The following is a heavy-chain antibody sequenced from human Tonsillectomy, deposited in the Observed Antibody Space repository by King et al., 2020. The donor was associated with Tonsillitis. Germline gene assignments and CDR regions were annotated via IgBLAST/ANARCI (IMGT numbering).Heavy chain of an antibody. Sequence: VQLVESGGGLIQPGGSLRLSCAASGFTVSSNYMSWVRQAPGKGLEWVSVIFSGGSTYYADSVKGRFTISRDNSKNTLYLQMNSLRAEDTAVYYCARSPYASSGYARFDYWGQGTLVTVSS. D-gene: IGHD3-22*01. J-gene: IGHJ4*02. CDR2: IFSGGST. CDR3: ARSPYASSGYARFDY. CDR1: GFTVSSNY. V-gene: IGHV3-53*01.